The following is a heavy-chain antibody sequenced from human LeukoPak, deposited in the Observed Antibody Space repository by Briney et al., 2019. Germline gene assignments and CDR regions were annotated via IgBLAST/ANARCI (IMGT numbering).Heavy chain of an antibody. CDR2: ILEDGSIQ. D-gene: IGHD1-14*01. CDR1: GFTFSNYM. Sequence: GGSLRLSCAASGFTFSNYMMHWVRQAPGKGLDWVAVILEDGSIQYYADSVKGLFTISRDNSKNTLFLQMNSLRGEDTAMYYCARVQGGGFRTADYWGQGTLVTVSS. CDR3: ARVQGGGFRTADY. V-gene: IGHV3-30*04. J-gene: IGHJ4*02.